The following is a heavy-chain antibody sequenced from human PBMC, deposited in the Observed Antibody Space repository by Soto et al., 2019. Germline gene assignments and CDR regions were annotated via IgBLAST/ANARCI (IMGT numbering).Heavy chain of an antibody. CDR3: ARDHNFDWLVY. CDR2: IYYSGST. Sequence: SKTLSLTCTVSGGSISSYYWSWIRQPPGKGLEWIGYIYYSGSTNYNPSLKSRVTISVDTSKNQFSLKLSSVTAADTAVYYCARDHNFDWLVYWGQGTLVTVSS. V-gene: IGHV4-59*01. CDR1: GGSISSYY. D-gene: IGHD3-9*01. J-gene: IGHJ4*02.